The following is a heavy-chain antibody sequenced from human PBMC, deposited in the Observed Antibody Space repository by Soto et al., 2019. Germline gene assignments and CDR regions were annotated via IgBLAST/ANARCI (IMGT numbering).Heavy chain of an antibody. V-gene: IGHV4-39*01. CDR3: ARLYQGKRPPDY. D-gene: IGHD2-2*01. J-gene: IGHJ4*02. CDR2: INYSGST. CDR1: GDSIISSTYY. Sequence: QLQLQESGPGLVKPSETLSLTCTVSGDSIISSTYYWGWIRQPPGKGLEWIGSINYSGSTYYNPSLKSRVTIPVDTSKSQISLKLSSVTAADTAVYYCARLYQGKRPPDYWGQGTLVTVSS.